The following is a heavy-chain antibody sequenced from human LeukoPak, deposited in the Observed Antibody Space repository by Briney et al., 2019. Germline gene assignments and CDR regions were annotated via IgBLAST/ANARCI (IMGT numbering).Heavy chain of an antibody. CDR2: ISSSSSYI. Sequence: GGSLRLSCAASGFTFSSYSMNWVRQAPGKGLEWVSSISSSSSYIYYADSVKGRFTISRDNAKNSLYLQMNSLRAEDTAVYYCARGRFGGNPGEDAFDIWGQGTMVTVSS. J-gene: IGHJ3*02. CDR1: GFTFSSYS. CDR3: ARGRFGGNPGEDAFDI. D-gene: IGHD4-23*01. V-gene: IGHV3-21*01.